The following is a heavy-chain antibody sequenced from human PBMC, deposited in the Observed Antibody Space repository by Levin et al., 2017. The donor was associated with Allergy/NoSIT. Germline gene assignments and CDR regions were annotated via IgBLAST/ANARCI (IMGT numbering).Heavy chain of an antibody. CDR3: ARDGVTMIAVRPTWDFDY. J-gene: IGHJ4*02. Sequence: ASVKVSCKASGYTFTSYYMHWVRQAPGQGLEWMGIINPSGGSTSYAQKFQGRVTMTRDTSTSTVYMELSSLRSEDTAVYYCARDGVTMIAVRPTWDFDYWGQGTLVTVSS. D-gene: IGHD3-22*01. CDR2: INPSGGST. CDR1: GYTFTSYY. V-gene: IGHV1-46*01.